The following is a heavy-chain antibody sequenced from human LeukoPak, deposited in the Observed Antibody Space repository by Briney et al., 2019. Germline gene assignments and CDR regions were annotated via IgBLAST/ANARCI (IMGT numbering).Heavy chain of an antibody. D-gene: IGHD4-11*01. Sequence: GRSLRLSCAASGFTFDDYAMHWVRQAPGKGLEWVSGISWNSGSIGYADSVKGRFTISRDNAKNSLYLQMNRLRAEDTAVYYCAKRDYMGWFDPWGQGTLVTVSS. CDR3: AKRDYMGWFDP. CDR1: GFTFDDYA. V-gene: IGHV3-9*01. CDR2: ISWNSGSI. J-gene: IGHJ5*02.